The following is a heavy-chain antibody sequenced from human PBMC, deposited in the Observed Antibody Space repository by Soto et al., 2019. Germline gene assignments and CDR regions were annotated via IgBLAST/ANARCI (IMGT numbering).Heavy chain of an antibody. J-gene: IGHJ4*02. Sequence: SETLSLTCTVSGGSISSGGYYWSWIRQHPGKGLEWIGYIYYSGSTYYNPSLESRVTISVDTSKNQFSLKLSSVTAADTAVYYCARDSAQLELRGFDYWGQGTLVTVSS. D-gene: IGHD1-7*01. CDR3: ARDSAQLELRGFDY. V-gene: IGHV4-31*03. CDR1: GGSISSGGYY. CDR2: IYYSGST.